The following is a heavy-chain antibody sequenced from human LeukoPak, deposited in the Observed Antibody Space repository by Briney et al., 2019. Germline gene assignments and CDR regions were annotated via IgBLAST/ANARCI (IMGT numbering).Heavy chain of an antibody. CDR2: ISSSSSTI. J-gene: IGHJ3*02. CDR1: GFTFSSYS. V-gene: IGHV3-48*01. D-gene: IGHD3-16*01. Sequence: GGSLRLSCAASGFTFSSYSMNWVRQAPGKGLEWVSYISSSSSTIYYADSVKGRFTISRDNAKNSLHLQMNSLRAEDTAVYYCARDRGDMDDAFDIWGQGTMVTVSS. CDR3: ARDRGDMDDAFDI.